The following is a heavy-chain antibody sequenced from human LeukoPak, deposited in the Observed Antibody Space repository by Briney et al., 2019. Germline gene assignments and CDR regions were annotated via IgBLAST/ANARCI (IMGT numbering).Heavy chain of an antibody. CDR3: ARGPYDFWSGYYTLPFDP. V-gene: IGHV4-59*01. CDR2: IYYSGST. J-gene: IGHJ5*02. CDR1: GGSISSYY. Sequence: SETLSLTCTVSGGSISSYYWSWIRQPPGKGLEWIGYIYYSGSTNYNPSLKGRVTISVDTSKNQFSLKLSSVTAADTAVYYCARGPYDFWSGYYTLPFDPWGQGTLVTVSS. D-gene: IGHD3-3*01.